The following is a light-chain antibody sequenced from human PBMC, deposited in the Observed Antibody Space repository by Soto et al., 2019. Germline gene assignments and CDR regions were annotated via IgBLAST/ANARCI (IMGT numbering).Light chain of an antibody. Sequence: DIQMTQSPSSLSASVVDRVTITCRASQSISSYLNWYQQKPGKAPNLLIYAASSLQSGVPSRFSGSGSATDFTLTIRSLQPEDFAMYFCQQNYSTPYTFGQGTQLDIK. J-gene: IGKJ2*01. CDR2: AAS. V-gene: IGKV1-39*01. CDR3: QQNYSTPYT. CDR1: QSISSY.